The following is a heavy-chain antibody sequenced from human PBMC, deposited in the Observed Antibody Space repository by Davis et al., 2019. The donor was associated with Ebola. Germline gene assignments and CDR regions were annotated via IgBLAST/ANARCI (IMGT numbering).Heavy chain of an antibody. CDR3: AREPRESYYFDY. V-gene: IGHV1-46*03. Sequence: ASVKVSCKASGYTFTGYYLHWVRQAPGQGPEWMGIIRPSGEDTQYGQNFQGRVTFTRDTSTSTVSMYLSSLRSEDTAVYYCAREPRESYYFDYWGQGTMVAVSS. CDR2: IRPSGEDT. J-gene: IGHJ4*02. D-gene: IGHD1-26*01. CDR1: GYTFTGYY.